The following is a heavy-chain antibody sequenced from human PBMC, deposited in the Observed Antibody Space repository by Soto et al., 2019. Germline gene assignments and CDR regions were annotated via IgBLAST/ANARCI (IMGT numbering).Heavy chain of an antibody. J-gene: IGHJ6*02. CDR2: ISPNFGTA. Sequence: QVQLVQSGAEVKKPGSSVKVSCKASGGTFSSYAISWVRQAPGQGLEWMGGISPNFGTANYAQKFQGRVTITADESTSTAYMELSSLRSEDTAVYYCARGAYCSSTSCYYYYGMDVWGQGTTVTVSS. CDR3: ARGAYCSSTSCYYYYGMDV. CDR1: GGTFSSYA. D-gene: IGHD2-2*01. V-gene: IGHV1-69*01.